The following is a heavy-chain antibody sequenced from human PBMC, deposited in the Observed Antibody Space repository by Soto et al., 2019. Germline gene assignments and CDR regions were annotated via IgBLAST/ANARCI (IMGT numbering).Heavy chain of an antibody. D-gene: IGHD2-15*01. V-gene: IGHV3-11*01. Sequence: QVQLVESGGGLVKPGGSLRLSCAASGFTFRDYYMTWIRQAPGKGLEWVSYISSSGTGIYYADSVKGRFTISRDNAKNSLYLQMSSLRAEDTTVYYCARAYSDAFDIWGQGTMVTVSS. J-gene: IGHJ3*02. CDR1: GFTFRDYY. CDR2: ISSSGTGI. CDR3: ARAYSDAFDI.